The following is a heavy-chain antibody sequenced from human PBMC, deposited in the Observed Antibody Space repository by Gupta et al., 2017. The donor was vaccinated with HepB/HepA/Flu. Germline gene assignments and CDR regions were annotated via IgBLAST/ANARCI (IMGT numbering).Heavy chain of an antibody. CDR3: ARATENGSSWLRDY. D-gene: IGHD6-6*01. Sequence: QVQLVQSGAEVKKPGASVTVSCKSSGYTFTTYHMHWVRQAPGQGREWVGFSNPRCGGTTYKQKFQGRVTRPTDASERMSYMEVGNLGIEDTAGYVCARATENGSSWLRDYWGQGTRITVSS. CDR1: GYTFTTYH. CDR2: SNPRCGGT. J-gene: IGHJ4*02. V-gene: IGHV1-46*01.